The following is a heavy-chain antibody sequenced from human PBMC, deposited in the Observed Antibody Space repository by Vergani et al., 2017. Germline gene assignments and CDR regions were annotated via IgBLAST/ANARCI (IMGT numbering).Heavy chain of an antibody. CDR1: GYTFTGYY. D-gene: IGHD2-15*01. J-gene: IGHJ6*03. CDR2: INPNSGGT. CDR3: ARDGILXSGPTGFYYYYMDV. Sequence: QVQLVQSGAEVKKPGASVKVSCKASGYTFTGYYMHWVRQAPGQGLEWMGWINPNSGGTNYAQKFQGRVTMTRDTSISTAYMELSRLRSDDTAVYYCARDGILXSGPTGFYYYYMDVWGKGTTVTVSS. V-gene: IGHV1-2*02.